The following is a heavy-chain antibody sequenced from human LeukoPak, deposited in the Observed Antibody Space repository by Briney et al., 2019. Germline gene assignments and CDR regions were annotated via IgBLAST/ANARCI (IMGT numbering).Heavy chain of an antibody. CDR2: IRYDVSNK. CDR3: AKDPNYDSSGSLHY. D-gene: IGHD3-22*01. Sequence: GGSLRLSCAASGFTFSSYGMHWVRQAPGKGLDWVAFIRYDVSNKYYADSVKGRFTISRDNSKNTLYLQMNSLRAEDTAVYYCAKDPNYDSSGSLHYWGQGTLVTVSS. J-gene: IGHJ4*02. V-gene: IGHV3-30*02. CDR1: GFTFSSYG.